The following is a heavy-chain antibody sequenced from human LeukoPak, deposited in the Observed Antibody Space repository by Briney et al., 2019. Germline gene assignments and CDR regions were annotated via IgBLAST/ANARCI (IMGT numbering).Heavy chain of an antibody. J-gene: IGHJ4*02. D-gene: IGHD1-1*01. CDR3: AREDNWNDVPFDY. CDR1: GFTFSSYG. V-gene: IGHV3-33*01. Sequence: AGGSLRLSCAPSGFTFSSYGMHWVRQAPGKGLEWVAVIWYDGSNKYYADSVKGRFTISRDSSKNTLYLQMNSLRAEDTAVYYCAREDNWNDVPFDYWGQGTLVTVSS. CDR2: IWYDGSNK.